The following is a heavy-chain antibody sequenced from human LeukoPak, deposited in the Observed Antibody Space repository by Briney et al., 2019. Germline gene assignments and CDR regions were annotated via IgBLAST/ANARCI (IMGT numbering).Heavy chain of an antibody. CDR1: GFTFSSYS. Sequence: GGSLRFSCAASGFTFSSYSMNWVRQAPGKGLEWVSSISSSSSYIYYADSVKGRFTISRDNAKNSLYLQMNSLRAEDTAVYYCARDSMDIVVVPAAQPGGYWGQGTLVTVSS. J-gene: IGHJ4*02. CDR2: ISSSSSYI. D-gene: IGHD2-2*03. CDR3: ARDSMDIVVVPAAQPGGY. V-gene: IGHV3-21*01.